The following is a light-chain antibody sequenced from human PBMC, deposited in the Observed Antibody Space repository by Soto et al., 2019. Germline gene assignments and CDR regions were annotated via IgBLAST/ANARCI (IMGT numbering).Light chain of an antibody. V-gene: IGLV1-51*01. CDR3: GAWDSSLSARV. Sequence: QSVLTQPPSVSAAPGQKVTISCSGSSSNIGNDYVSWYQQLPGTAPKLLIYDNNKRPSGIPDRFSGSKSGTSATLGITGLXTGDEADYYCGAWDSSLSARVFGGGTKLTVL. CDR1: SSNIGNDY. J-gene: IGLJ2*01. CDR2: DNN.